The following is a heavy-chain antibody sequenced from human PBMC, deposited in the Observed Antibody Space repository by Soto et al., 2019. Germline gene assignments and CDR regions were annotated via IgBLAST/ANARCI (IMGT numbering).Heavy chain of an antibody. CDR2: ISAYNGNT. V-gene: IGHV1-18*01. CDR3: ARVERGYSYGCYGY. CDR1: GYTFTSYG. Sequence: ASVKVSCKASGYTFTSYGISWVRQAPGQGLEWMGWISAYNGNTNYAQKLQGRVTMTTDTSTSTAYMELRSLRSDDTAVYYCARVERGYSYGCYGYWGQGTLVTVSS. J-gene: IGHJ4*02. D-gene: IGHD5-18*01.